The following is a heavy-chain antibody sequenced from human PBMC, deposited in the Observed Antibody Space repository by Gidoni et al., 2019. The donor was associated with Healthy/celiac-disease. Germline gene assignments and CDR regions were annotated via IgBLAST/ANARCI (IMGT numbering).Heavy chain of an antibody. Sequence: EVQLVESGGGLVQPGGSLRLSCAASGFAFSSYSMSWVRQAPGKGLEWVANIKQDGSEKYYVDSVKGRLTISRDNAKTSLYLQMNSLRAEDTAVYYCAREYYYDSSGYRLGAIDDWGQGTLVTVSS. CDR1: GFAFSSYS. V-gene: IGHV3-7*03. CDR2: IKQDGSEK. CDR3: AREYYYDSSGYRLGAIDD. D-gene: IGHD3-22*01. J-gene: IGHJ4*02.